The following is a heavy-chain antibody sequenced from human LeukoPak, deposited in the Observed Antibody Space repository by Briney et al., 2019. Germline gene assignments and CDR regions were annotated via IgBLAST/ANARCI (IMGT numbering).Heavy chain of an antibody. Sequence: GESLRLSCVASGFTFSNYWMRWVRQAPGKGLEWVANINPDGNNKLYVDSVKGRFSISRDNAKNSLYLQMNSLRVEDTAIYYCAREHWSTPDCWGQGTLVTVSS. CDR1: GFTFSNYW. V-gene: IGHV3-7*01. CDR2: INPDGNNK. D-gene: IGHD2-8*02. J-gene: IGHJ4*02. CDR3: AREHWSTPDC.